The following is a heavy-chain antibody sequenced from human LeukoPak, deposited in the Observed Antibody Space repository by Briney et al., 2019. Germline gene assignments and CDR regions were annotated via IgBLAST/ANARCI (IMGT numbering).Heavy chain of an antibody. CDR1: GGSISSGSYY. D-gene: IGHD3-3*01. Sequence: PSQTLSLTCTVSGGSISSGSYYWSWIRQPAGKGLEWIGRIYTSGSTNYNPSLKSRVTISADKSTNQFSLKLSSVTAADTAVYYCARDRFGDLNYFDYWGQGTLVTVSS. CDR3: ARDRFGDLNYFDY. CDR2: IYTSGST. J-gene: IGHJ4*02. V-gene: IGHV4-61*02.